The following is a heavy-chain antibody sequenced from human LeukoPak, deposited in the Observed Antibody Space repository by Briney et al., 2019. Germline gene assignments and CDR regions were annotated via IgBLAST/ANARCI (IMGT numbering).Heavy chain of an antibody. Sequence: ASVKVSCKASGYTFTSYDINWVRQAPGQGLEWMGWINPNSGGTNYAQKFQGRVTMTRDTSISTAYMELSRLRSDDTAVYYCARDICSGGSCYYQHWGQGTLVTVSS. CDR3: ARDICSGGSCYYQH. CDR1: GYTFTSYD. V-gene: IGHV1-2*02. J-gene: IGHJ1*01. D-gene: IGHD2-15*01. CDR2: INPNSGGT.